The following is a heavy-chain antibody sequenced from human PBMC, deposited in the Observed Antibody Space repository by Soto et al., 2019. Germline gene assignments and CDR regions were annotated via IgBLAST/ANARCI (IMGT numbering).Heavy chain of an antibody. Sequence: GASVKVSCKASGYTFTSYGISWVRQAPGQGLEWMGWISAYNGNTNYAQKLQGRVTMTTDTSTSTAYMELRSLRSDDTAVYYCARDVGDYGDSRWFDPWGQGTPVTVSS. V-gene: IGHV1-18*01. CDR3: ARDVGDYGDSRWFDP. J-gene: IGHJ5*02. CDR2: ISAYNGNT. CDR1: GYTFTSYG. D-gene: IGHD4-17*01.